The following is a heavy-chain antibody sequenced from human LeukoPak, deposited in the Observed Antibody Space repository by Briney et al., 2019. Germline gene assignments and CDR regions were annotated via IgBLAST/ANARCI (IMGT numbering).Heavy chain of an antibody. Sequence: GESLKISCKGSGYSFTSYWIGWVRQMPGKGLEWMGIIYPGDSDTRYSPSFQGQVTISADKSISTAYLQWSSLKASDTAMYYCARRRYYYGSGSLYYYFDYWGQGTLVTVSS. CDR3: ARRRYYYGSGSLYYYFDY. J-gene: IGHJ4*02. CDR1: GYSFTSYW. V-gene: IGHV5-51*01. CDR2: IYPGDSDT. D-gene: IGHD3-10*01.